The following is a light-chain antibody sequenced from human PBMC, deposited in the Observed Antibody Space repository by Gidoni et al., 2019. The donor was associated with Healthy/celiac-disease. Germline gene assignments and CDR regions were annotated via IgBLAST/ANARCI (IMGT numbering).Light chain of an antibody. CDR1: QSVSSY. J-gene: IGKJ4*01. Sequence: EIVLTQSPASLSLSPGERATLSCRASQSVSSYLAWYQQKPGQAPRLLIYDASNRATGIPARFSGSGSRTDFTLTISSLEPEDFAVYYCQQRSYWPPLTFGGGTKVEIK. CDR2: DAS. V-gene: IGKV3-11*01. CDR3: QQRSYWPPLT.